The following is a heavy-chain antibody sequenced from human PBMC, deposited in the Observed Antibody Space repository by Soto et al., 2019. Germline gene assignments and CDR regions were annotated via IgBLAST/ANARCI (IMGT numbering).Heavy chain of an antibody. CDR1: GFTFSTYG. D-gene: IGHD6-13*01. CDR3: AKEYGSTWIDH. J-gene: IGHJ4*02. V-gene: IGHV3-30*18. Sequence: GGSLRLSCAASGFTFSTYGMHWVSQAPGKGREWVAAMSYDGTKQYYVDSVKGRFTISRDNSRNTLFLQLNSLRDEDTAVYYCAKEYGSTWIDHWGQGTPVTVSS. CDR2: MSYDGTKQ.